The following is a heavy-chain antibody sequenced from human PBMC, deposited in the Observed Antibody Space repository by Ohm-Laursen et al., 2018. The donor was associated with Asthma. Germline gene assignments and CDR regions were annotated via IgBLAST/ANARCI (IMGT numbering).Heavy chain of an antibody. CDR3: ARHSASGVGYYGGYYLYGLDV. J-gene: IGHJ6*02. Sequence: SDTLSLTCTVSGDSVSGGNYHWSWIRQPPGKGLEWIGYVRDSGSTNYNPSLKSRVSISADTSKNQYSLKVSSVTAADTAVYLCARHSASGVGYYGGYYLYGLDVWGQGTTVTVSS. D-gene: IGHD3-22*01. CDR1: GDSVSGGNYH. V-gene: IGHV4-61*01. CDR2: VRDSGST.